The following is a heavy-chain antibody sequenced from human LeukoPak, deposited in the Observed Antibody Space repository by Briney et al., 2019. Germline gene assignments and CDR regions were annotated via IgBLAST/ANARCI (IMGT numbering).Heavy chain of an antibody. CDR3: ARYSGIYSYFDY. J-gene: IGHJ4*02. CDR1: GGSISTYNYY. CDR2: IYGTGRT. D-gene: IGHD1-26*01. V-gene: IGHV4-61*02. Sequence: SQTLSLTCSVSGGSISTYNYYWSWIRQPAGKRLEWIGRIYGTGRTDYNPSLKSRVTMSVDRSKSQFSLNLSSMTAADMAVYYCARYSGIYSYFDYWGQGTLVTVSS.